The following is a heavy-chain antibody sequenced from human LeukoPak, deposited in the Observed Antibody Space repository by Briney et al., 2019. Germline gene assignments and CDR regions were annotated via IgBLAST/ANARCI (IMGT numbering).Heavy chain of an antibody. CDR1: GFAISGNY. CDR2: IYNDDTT. J-gene: IGHJ4*02. CDR3: VALYDS. Sequence: GGSLRLSWAPSGFAISGNYMSWVRQAPGKGLEWVSIIYNDDTTYYADSVKGRFTISRDTSKNTLYLQMNGLRAEDTAVYYCVALYDSWGQGTLVTVSS. D-gene: IGHD2-15*01. V-gene: IGHV3-66*01.